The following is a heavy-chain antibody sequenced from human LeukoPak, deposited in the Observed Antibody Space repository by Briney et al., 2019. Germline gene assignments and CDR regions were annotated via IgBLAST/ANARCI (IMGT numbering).Heavy chain of an antibody. D-gene: IGHD3-22*01. CDR3: AKVAYFYDASTYYY. Sequence: GGSLRLSCAASGFTVSSNYMSWVRQAPGKGLEWVSVFYSGGNTYYADSVKGRFTISRDNSKNTLYLQMNSLRIEDTALYYCAKVAYFYDASTYYYWGQGTLVTVSS. CDR2: FYSGGNT. J-gene: IGHJ4*02. CDR1: GFTVSSNY. V-gene: IGHV3-53*05.